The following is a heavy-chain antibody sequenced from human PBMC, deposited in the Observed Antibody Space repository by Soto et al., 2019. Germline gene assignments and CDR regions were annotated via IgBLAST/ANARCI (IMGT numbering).Heavy chain of an antibody. CDR3: ARDRLVSPYYFDY. V-gene: IGHV3-33*01. CDR2: IWYDGSNK. D-gene: IGHD2-8*02. J-gene: IGHJ4*02. Sequence: GGSVRLSCAACGFIFSSYGMHWVRQAPGKGLEWVAVIWYDGSNKYYADSVKGRFTISRDNSKNTLYLQMNSLRAEDTAVYYCARDRLVSPYYFDYWGQGTLVTVSS. CDR1: GFIFSSYG.